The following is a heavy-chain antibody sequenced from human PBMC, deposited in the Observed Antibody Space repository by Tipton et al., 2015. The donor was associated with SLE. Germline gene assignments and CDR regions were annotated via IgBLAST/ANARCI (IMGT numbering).Heavy chain of an antibody. D-gene: IGHD1-14*01. CDR3: ARSGSAFDV. CDR2: IYYSGST. J-gene: IGHJ3*01. V-gene: IGHV4-39*07. Sequence: TLSLTCTVSGGSVSSGSYYWAWIRQPPGKGPEWIGTIYYSGSTYYYPSLKSRITISVDTSKNQFSLTLRSVTAADTAVYFCARSGSAFDVWGQGTVVTVSS. CDR1: GGSVSSGSYY.